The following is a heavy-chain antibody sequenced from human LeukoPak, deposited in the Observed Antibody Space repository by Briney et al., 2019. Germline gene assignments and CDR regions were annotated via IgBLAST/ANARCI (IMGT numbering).Heavy chain of an antibody. CDR3: ARESTTVAGTFDY. D-gene: IGHD6-19*01. Sequence: PSETLSLTCAVYGGSFSGYYWSWIRQPPGKGLEWIGEINHSGSTNYSPSLKSRVTISVDTSKNQFSLKLSSVTAADTAMYYCARESTTVAGTFDYWGQGTLVTVSS. V-gene: IGHV4-34*01. CDR2: INHSGST. CDR1: GGSFSGYY. J-gene: IGHJ4*02.